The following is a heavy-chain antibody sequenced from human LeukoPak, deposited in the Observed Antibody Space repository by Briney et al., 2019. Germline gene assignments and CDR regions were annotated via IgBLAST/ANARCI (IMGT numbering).Heavy chain of an antibody. CDR3: ARAAAGIGAFDI. D-gene: IGHD6-13*01. CDR2: IYYSGST. J-gene: IGHJ3*02. V-gene: IGHV4-31*03. Sequence: SQTLSLTCTVSGGSISSGGYYWSWIRQHPGKGLEWIGYIYYSGSTYYNPSLKSRVTISVDTSKNQFSLKLSSVTAADTAVYYCARAAAGIGAFDIWGQGTMVTVSS. CDR1: GGSISSGGYY.